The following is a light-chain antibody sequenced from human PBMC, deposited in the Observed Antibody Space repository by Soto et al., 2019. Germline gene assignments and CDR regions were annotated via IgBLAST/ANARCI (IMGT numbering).Light chain of an antibody. V-gene: IGKV1-39*01. CDR1: ETVTDY. CDR3: HQTYSTPQT. Sequence: SVGDRVTITCRAGETVTDYLNWYQHKPGKAPKLLIYSASTLQTGVPSRFSGSGSGTDFTLTISSLQPEDSGTYYCHQTYSTPQTFGQGTKVDIK. J-gene: IGKJ1*01. CDR2: SAS.